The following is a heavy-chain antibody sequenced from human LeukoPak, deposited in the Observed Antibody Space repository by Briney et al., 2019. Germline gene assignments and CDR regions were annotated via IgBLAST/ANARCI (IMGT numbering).Heavy chain of an antibody. J-gene: IGHJ4*02. D-gene: IGHD3-9*01. CDR1: GYTFTGYY. CDR3: ARSSRYDIWTGYPY. V-gene: IGHV1-2*02. CDR2: INPNSGGP. Sequence: ASVKVSCKASGYTFTGYYIHWVRQAPGQGLEWMGWINPNSGGPNYAQKFQGRVTMTRDTSISTAYMEMSRLRSDDTAVYYCARSSRYDIWTGYPYWGQGTLVTVSS.